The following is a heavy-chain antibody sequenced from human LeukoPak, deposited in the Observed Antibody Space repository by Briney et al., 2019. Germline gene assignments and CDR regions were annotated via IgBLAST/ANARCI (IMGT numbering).Heavy chain of an antibody. CDR3: ARLVGYYSRGSCYHFDY. D-gene: IGHD2-15*01. Sequence: SETLSLTCTVSGGSISSGDDYCSWIRQPPGKGLEWIGYIYYSGTTYYNPSLKSRASISVDTSKNQFSLKLSSVTAADTAVYFCARLVGYYSRGSCYHFDYWGQGSLVTVSS. J-gene: IGHJ4*02. CDR2: IYYSGTT. V-gene: IGHV4-30-4*01. CDR1: GGSISSGDDY.